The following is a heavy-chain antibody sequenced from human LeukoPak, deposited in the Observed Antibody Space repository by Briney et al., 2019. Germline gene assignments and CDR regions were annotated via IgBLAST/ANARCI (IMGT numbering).Heavy chain of an antibody. CDR1: GFTFTDYW. CDR3: ARDGTAAGLYFDL. J-gene: IGHJ4*01. CDR2: IRQDGSEK. V-gene: IGHV3-7*01. Sequence: GGSLRLSCAVSGFTFTDYWMNWVRQTPGKGLEWVASIRQDGSEKTYVDSVKGRFTISRDNTKNSFSLQVNSLRVEDTAVYYCARDGTAAGLYFDLWGQGTLVTVSS. D-gene: IGHD6-13*01.